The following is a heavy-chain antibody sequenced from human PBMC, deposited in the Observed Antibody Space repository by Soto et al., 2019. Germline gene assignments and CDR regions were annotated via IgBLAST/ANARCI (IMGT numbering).Heavy chain of an antibody. V-gene: IGHV3-53*01. CDR2: VYDTDGI. Sequence: PGGSLRLSCEDSGLTVTGKKYVAWVRQAPGKRLEWVSGVYDTDGIYYADSVKGRFTSSRDNSKTIVYLEMNSLTPDDTAVYYCATWRLREHAYDIWGLGTTVTVSS. CDR1: GLTVTGKKY. D-gene: IGHD4-17*01. CDR3: ATWRLREHAYDI. J-gene: IGHJ3*02.